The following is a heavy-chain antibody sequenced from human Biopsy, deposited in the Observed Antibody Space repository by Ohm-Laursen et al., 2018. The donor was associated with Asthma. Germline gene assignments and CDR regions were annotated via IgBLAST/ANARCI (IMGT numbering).Heavy chain of an antibody. J-gene: IGHJ4*02. CDR2: GGSYYDGGLK. V-gene: IGHV3-30-3*01. D-gene: IGHD3-3*01. CDR3: ARDVMEWYLPAFDF. Sequence: TLSLTCAASGFTFRSYAMHWVRQAPGKGLEWVAVGGSYYDGGLKYYADSVNGRFTVSRDDSKNTLYLQVNSLRPDDAAVYYCARDVMEWYLPAFDFWGQGTLVTVSS. CDR1: GFTFRSYA.